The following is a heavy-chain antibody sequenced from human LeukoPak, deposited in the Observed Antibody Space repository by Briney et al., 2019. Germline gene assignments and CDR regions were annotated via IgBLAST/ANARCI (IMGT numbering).Heavy chain of an antibody. V-gene: IGHV4-31*03. CDR3: ARGRRRGIVVVPAAATFDY. J-gene: IGHJ4*02. CDR2: IYYSGST. Sequence: PSQTLSLTCTVSGGSISSGGYYWSWIRQHPGKGLEWIGYIYYSGSTYYNPSLKSRVTISVDTSKNQFSLKLSSVTAADTAVYYCARGRRRGIVVVPAAATFDYWGQGTLVTVSS. D-gene: IGHD2-2*01. CDR1: GGSISSGGYY.